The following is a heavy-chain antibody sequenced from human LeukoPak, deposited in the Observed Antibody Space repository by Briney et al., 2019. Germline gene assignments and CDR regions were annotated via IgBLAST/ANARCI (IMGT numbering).Heavy chain of an antibody. J-gene: IGHJ4*02. CDR2: INHSGST. CDR1: GGSFSGYY. D-gene: IGHD5-12*01. CDR3: ARGRDVDIVATPFLN. V-gene: IGHV4-34*01. Sequence: SETLSLTCAVYGGSFSGYYWSWIRQPPGKGLEWIGEINHSGSTNYNPSLKSRVTISVDTSKNQLSLKLSSVTAADTAVYYCARGRDVDIVATPFLNWGQGTLVTVSS.